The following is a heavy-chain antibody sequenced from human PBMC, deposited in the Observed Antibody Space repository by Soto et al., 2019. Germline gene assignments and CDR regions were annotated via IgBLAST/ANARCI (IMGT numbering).Heavy chain of an antibody. Sequence: SVKVSCKASGGTFSSYAISWVRQAPGQGLEWMGGIIPIFGTANYAQKFQGRVTITADESTSTAYMELSSLRSEDTAVYYCARADRDGYNFNYFDYWGQGTLVTVSS. CDR2: IIPIFGTA. CDR1: GGTFSSYA. J-gene: IGHJ4*02. V-gene: IGHV1-69*13. CDR3: ARADRDGYNFNYFDY. D-gene: IGHD5-12*01.